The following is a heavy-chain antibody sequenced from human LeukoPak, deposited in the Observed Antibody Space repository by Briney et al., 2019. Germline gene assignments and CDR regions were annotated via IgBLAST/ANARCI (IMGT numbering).Heavy chain of an antibody. V-gene: IGHV3-74*01. CDR2: INYDGTTT. CDR3: ARVPPGIQLWLDY. J-gene: IGHJ4*02. D-gene: IGHD5-18*01. Sequence: QTGGSLRLSCAASGFNFSSYWMHWVRQAPGKGLVWISRINYDGTTTSYADSVKGRFTISRDNAKNSLYLQMNSLRAEDTAVYYCARVPPGIQLWLDYWGQGTLVTVSS. CDR1: GFNFSSYW.